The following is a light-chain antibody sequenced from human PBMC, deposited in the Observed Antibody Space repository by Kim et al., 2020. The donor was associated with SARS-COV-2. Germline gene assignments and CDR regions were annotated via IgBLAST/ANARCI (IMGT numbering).Light chain of an antibody. Sequence: DIQMTQSPSPLSAYVGDRVTITCRASQDNSDYLAWYQQTPGKGPKFLIYTASTLENGVPSKFSGSGSGTQFTLTISSLQPDDFATYYCQQYNSYSHTFGQGTKVDIK. CDR1: QDNSDY. V-gene: IGKV1-5*03. CDR3: QQYNSYSHT. CDR2: TAS. J-gene: IGKJ1*01.